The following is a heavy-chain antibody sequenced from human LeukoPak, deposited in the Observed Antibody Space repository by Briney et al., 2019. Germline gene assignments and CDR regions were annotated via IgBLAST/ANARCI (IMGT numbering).Heavy chain of an antibody. CDR3: ARGDRPQFWSGYYEGVRNYYYGMDV. CDR2: IYTSGST. V-gene: IGHV4-4*07. CDR1: GGTISSYY. Sequence: SETVSLTCSVSGGTISSYYWSWIRQPAGKGLEWIGRIYTSGSTNYNPSLKSRVTMSVDTSKNQFSLKLSSVTAADTAVYYCARGDRPQFWSGYYEGVRNYYYGMDVWGQGTTVTVSS. D-gene: IGHD3-3*01. J-gene: IGHJ6*02.